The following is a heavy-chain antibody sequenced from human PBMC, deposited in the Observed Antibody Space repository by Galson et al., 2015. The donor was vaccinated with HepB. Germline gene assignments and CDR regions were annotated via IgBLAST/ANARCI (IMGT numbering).Heavy chain of an antibody. D-gene: IGHD2/OR15-2a*01. CDR2: IYWDDDK. Sequence: PALVKPTQTLTLTCTFSGFSLSTSGVGVGWIRQPPGKALEWLALIYWDDDKRYSPSLKSRLTITKDTSTNQVVLTMTNIDPVDTGTYYCAHYPEYCIETTCKTVSFSAFDIWGQGTMVTVPS. CDR1: GFSLSTSGVG. V-gene: IGHV2-5*02. CDR3: AHYPEYCIETTCKTVSFSAFDI. J-gene: IGHJ3*02.